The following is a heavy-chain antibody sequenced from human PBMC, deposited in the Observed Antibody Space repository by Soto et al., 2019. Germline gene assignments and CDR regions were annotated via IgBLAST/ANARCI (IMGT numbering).Heavy chain of an antibody. Sequence: QVHLVQSGAEVKKPGASVKVSCKGSGYGFTTYGITWVRQAPGQGLEWMAWISAHNGNTNYAQKLQGRVTVTRDTSAGATYMELRNMRSDDTAGYYCARGGYGDYWGQGALVTVSS. J-gene: IGHJ4*02. CDR2: ISAHNGNT. D-gene: IGHD1-1*01. CDR3: ARGGYGDY. V-gene: IGHV1-18*01. CDR1: GYGFTTYG.